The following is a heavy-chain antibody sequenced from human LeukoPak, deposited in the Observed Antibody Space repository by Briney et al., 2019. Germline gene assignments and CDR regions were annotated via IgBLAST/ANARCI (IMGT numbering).Heavy chain of an antibody. CDR1: GGSFSGYY. J-gene: IGHJ3*02. CDR3: ARAAYRAFDI. D-gene: IGHD1-26*01. V-gene: IGHV4-34*01. Sequence: KASETLSLTCAVYGGSFSGYYWSWIRQPPGKGLEWIGEINHSGSTNYNPSLKSRVTISVDTSKNQFSLKLSSVTAADTAVYYCARAAYRAFDIWGQGTMVTVSS. CDR2: INHSGST.